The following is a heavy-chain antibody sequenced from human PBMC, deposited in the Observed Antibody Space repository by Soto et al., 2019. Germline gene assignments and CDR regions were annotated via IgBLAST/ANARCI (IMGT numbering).Heavy chain of an antibody. Sequence: SETLSLTCAIYDGSFSAYYWIWIRQSPGEGLEWIGEINHSGSTNYNPSLKSRVTMSVDASKNQFSLKLSSVTAADTAVYYCARDSTRRGACDIWGQGTTVTV. CDR2: INHSGST. CDR3: ARDSTRRGACDI. J-gene: IGHJ3*02. D-gene: IGHD4-4*01. V-gene: IGHV4-34*01. CDR1: DGSFSAYY.